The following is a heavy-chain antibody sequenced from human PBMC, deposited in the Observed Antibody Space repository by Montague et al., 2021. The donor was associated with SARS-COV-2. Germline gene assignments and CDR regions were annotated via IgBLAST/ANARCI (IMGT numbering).Heavy chain of an antibody. J-gene: IGHJ2*01. CDR1: GGSINNYY. V-gene: IGHV4-59*13. CDR3: ARRGGGKVCARFMYWYFDV. D-gene: IGHD2-8*01. CDR2: IYYSGSATT. Sequence: SETLSLTCSVSGGSINNYYCGWVRQSPGKGLEWIGYIYYSGSATTSYNPSLKSRVSISVDTSENQFSLKLTSVTAADTAVYYCARRGGGKVCARFMYWYFDVWSRGSLVTVSS.